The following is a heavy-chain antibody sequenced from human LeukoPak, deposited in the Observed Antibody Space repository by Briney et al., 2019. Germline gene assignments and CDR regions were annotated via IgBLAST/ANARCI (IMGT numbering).Heavy chain of an antibody. V-gene: IGHV1-2*02. Sequence: ASVKVSCKASGYTFTCYYMHWVRQAPGQGREWMGWINPNSGGTNYAQKFQGRVTMTRDTSISTAYMELSRLRSDDTAVYYCARISYYYDSSGYYHNWFDPWGQGTLVTVSS. CDR2: INPNSGGT. J-gene: IGHJ5*02. CDR3: ARISYYYDSSGYYHNWFDP. CDR1: GYTFTCYY. D-gene: IGHD3-22*01.